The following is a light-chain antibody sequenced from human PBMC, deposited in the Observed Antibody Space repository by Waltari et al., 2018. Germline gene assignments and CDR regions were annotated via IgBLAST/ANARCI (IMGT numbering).Light chain of an antibody. CDR3: CSYAGRTTFVL. J-gene: IGLJ2*01. CDR1: SNDIGTYNL. V-gene: IGLV2-23*03. Sequence: QSALTQPASVSGSPGQSITISCIGTSNDIGTYNLVSWYQQHPGKAPKLIIYEGTRRPSGFSDPCSGSRSGNAASLTISGLQTEDEADYYCCSYAGRTTFVLLGGGTKLTVL. CDR2: EGT.